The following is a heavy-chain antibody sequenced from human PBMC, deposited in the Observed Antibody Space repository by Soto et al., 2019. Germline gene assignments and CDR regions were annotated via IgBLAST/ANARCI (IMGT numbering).Heavy chain of an antibody. D-gene: IGHD3-22*01. CDR1: GGSINNGDYS. J-gene: IGHJ4*02. V-gene: IGHV4-31*03. CDR2: IYYSGTT. Sequence: QVQLQESGPGLVKPSQTLSLTCTVSGGSINNGDYSWIWVRQHPGKGLEWIGYIYYSGTTYYNPSLKSRVTMSVDKSKNQFYLKLSSVTAADTSVYYCAGAYDIMEGYFESWSQGTLVTVSS. CDR3: AGAYDIMEGYFES.